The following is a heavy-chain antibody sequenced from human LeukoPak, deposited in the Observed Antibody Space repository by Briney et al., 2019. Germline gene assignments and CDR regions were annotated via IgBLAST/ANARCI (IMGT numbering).Heavy chain of an antibody. CDR1: GGSFSGYY. V-gene: IGHV4-34*01. CDR2: INHSGST. J-gene: IGHJ6*03. CDR3: ASSSSLYYYYYYMDV. D-gene: IGHD6-13*01. Sequence: PSETLSLTCAVYGGSFSGYYWSWIRQPPGKGLELTGEINHSGSTNYNPSLKSRVTISVDTSKNQFSLKLSSVTAADTAVYYCASSSSLYYYYYYMDVWGKGTTVTVSS.